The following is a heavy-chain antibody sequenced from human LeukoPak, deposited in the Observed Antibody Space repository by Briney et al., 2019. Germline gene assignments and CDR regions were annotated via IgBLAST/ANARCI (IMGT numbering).Heavy chain of an antibody. CDR2: ITGSGSGT. Sequence: GGSLRLSCAASGFTFSSYAMSWVRQAPGKGLEWVSGITGSGSGTYYADSVKGQFTISRDNAKNTLYLQMNSLRVEDTAVYYCARDDLLHRNWFDPWGQGTLVTVSS. J-gene: IGHJ5*02. D-gene: IGHD3-22*01. CDR3: ARDDLLHRNWFDP. V-gene: IGHV3-23*01. CDR1: GFTFSSYA.